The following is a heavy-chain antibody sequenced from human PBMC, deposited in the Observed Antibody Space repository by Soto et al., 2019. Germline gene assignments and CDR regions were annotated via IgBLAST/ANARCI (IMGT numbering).Heavy chain of an antibody. J-gene: IGHJ1*01. CDR3: ARADDSSGYYYKK. D-gene: IGHD3-22*01. V-gene: IGHV4-31*03. CDR2: IYYSGST. CDR1: GGSISSGGYY. Sequence: TSEPLSLTCTVSGGSISSGGYYWSWIRQHPGKGLEWIGYIYYSGSTYYNPSLKSRVTISVDTSKNQFSLKLSSVTAADTAVYYCARADDSSGYYYKKWGQGTQVTVSS.